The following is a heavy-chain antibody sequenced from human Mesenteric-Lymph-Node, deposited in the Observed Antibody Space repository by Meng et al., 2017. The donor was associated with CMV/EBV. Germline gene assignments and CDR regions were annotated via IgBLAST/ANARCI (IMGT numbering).Heavy chain of an antibody. CDR3: AREVGATY. V-gene: IGHV1-2*02. CDR1: GYPLSAYH. Sequence: ASVKVSCKTSGYPLSAYHIHWVRQAPGQGLEWLGWIFPNSGDTKYAQKFQGRVTMTRDTSISTAYMELSRLRSDDTAVYYCAREVGATYWGQGTLVTVSS. J-gene: IGHJ4*02. CDR2: IFPNSGDT. D-gene: IGHD1-26*01.